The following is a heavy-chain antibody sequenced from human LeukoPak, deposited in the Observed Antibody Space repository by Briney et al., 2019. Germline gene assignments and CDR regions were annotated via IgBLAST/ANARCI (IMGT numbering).Heavy chain of an antibody. CDR2: INHSGST. D-gene: IGHD6-13*01. Sequence: SDTLSLTCAVYGGSFSRYYWSWIRQPPGKGLEWIGEINHSGSTNYNPSLKSRVTISVDTSKNRFPLKLSSVNAADTAVYFCARRGEAAAKGGRYFDQWGQGTLVTVSS. J-gene: IGHJ4*02. CDR1: GGSFSRYY. CDR3: ARRGEAAAKGGRYFDQ. V-gene: IGHV4-34*01.